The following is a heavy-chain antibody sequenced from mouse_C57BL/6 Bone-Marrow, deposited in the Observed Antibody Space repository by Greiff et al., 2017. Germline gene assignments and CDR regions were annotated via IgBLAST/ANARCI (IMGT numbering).Heavy chain of an antibody. J-gene: IGHJ3*01. CDR2: IDPSDSYT. Sequence: VQLQQPGAELVMPGASVKLSCKASGYTFTSYWMHWVKQRPGQGLEWIGEIDPSDSYTNYNQQFKGKSTLTVDKSSSTAYMQLSSLTSEDSAVYYCARKHLGDYDWFAYWGQGTLVTVSA. CDR1: GYTFTSYW. D-gene: IGHD2-4*01. V-gene: IGHV1-69*01. CDR3: ARKHLGDYDWFAY.